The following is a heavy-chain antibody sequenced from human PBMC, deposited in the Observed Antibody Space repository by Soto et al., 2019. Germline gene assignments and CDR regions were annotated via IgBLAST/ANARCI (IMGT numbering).Heavy chain of an antibody. D-gene: IGHD3-9*01. V-gene: IGHV3-21*01. Sequence: GGSLGLSCAASGFTFSSYSMNWVRQAPGKGLEWVSSISSSSSYIYYADSVKGRFTISRDNAKNSLYLQMNSLRAEDTAVYYCARDIGRSREYGDILTGYYDYWGQGTLVTVSS. CDR1: GFTFSSYS. CDR3: ARDIGRSREYGDILTGYYDY. J-gene: IGHJ4*02. CDR2: ISSSSSYI.